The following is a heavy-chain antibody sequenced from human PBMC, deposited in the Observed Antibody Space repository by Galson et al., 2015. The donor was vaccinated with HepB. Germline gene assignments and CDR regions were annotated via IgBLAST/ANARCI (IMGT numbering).Heavy chain of an antibody. CDR1: GFTFSSYS. V-gene: IGHV3-48*01. J-gene: IGHJ4*02. CDR2: ISSSSSTI. CDR3: ARGLLTYYDYVWGGYEPDY. Sequence: SLRLSCAASGFTFSSYSMNWVRQAPGKGLEWVSYISSSSSTIYYADSVKGRFTISRDNAKNSLYLQMNSLRAEDTAVYYCARGLLTYYDYVWGGYEPDYWGQGTLVTVSS. D-gene: IGHD3-16*01.